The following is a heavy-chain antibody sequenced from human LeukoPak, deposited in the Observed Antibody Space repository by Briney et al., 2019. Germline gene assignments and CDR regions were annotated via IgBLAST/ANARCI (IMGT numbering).Heavy chain of an antibody. CDR1: GYSFVGYH. J-gene: IGHJ4*02. CDR2: INPASDDT. D-gene: IGHD5-12*01. CDR3: ARGQPTIVATIL. Sequence: ASVKVSCKTSGYSFVGYHIHWVRQAPGEGLEWMGWINPASDDTNHAQKFQGRVTMTTDTSTKTAYLDLMRLTSDDTAVYYCARGQPTIVATILWGQGTLVTVSS. V-gene: IGHV1-2*02.